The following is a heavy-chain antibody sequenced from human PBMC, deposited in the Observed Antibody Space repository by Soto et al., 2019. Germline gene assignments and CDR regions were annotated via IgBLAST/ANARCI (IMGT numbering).Heavy chain of an antibody. D-gene: IGHD6-13*01. V-gene: IGHV3-11*01. Sequence: GGSLRLSCAASGFSFSDYYMTWIRQAPGKGLEWVSYISSSGGTKYHADSVKGRFTISRDNAKNSLYLQMNSLRAEDTAVYYCARGYSSSWTYNWFDPWGQGTLVTVSS. J-gene: IGHJ5*02. CDR3: ARGYSSSWTYNWFDP. CDR2: ISSSGGTK. CDR1: GFSFSDYY.